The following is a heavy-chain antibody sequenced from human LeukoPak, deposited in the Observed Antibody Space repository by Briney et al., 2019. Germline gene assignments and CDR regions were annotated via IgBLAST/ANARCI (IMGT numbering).Heavy chain of an antibody. CDR2: INPNSGGT. CDR3: ARDRPHGSIFGVVSPVYYYYMDV. D-gene: IGHD3-3*01. Sequence: ASVKVSCKASGYTFTGYYMHWVRQAPGQGLEWMGWINPNSGGTDYAQKFQGRVTMTRDTSISTAYMELSRLRSDVTAVYYCARDRPHGSIFGVVSPVYYYYMDVWGKGTTVTVSS. CDR1: GYTFTGYY. J-gene: IGHJ6*03. V-gene: IGHV1-2*02.